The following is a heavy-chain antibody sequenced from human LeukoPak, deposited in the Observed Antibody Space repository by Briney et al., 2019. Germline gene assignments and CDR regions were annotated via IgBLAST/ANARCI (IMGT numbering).Heavy chain of an antibody. J-gene: IGHJ4*02. CDR2: IYPDDSDT. Sequence: GESLKISCKGSGYSFTTYWIAWVRQIPGKGLEWMGIIYPDDSDTRYSPSFEAQVTISADKSISTAYPQWSSLKASDTAMYYCARVFDILTGYYIRAFDYWGQGTLVTVSS. CDR1: GYSFTTYW. V-gene: IGHV5-51*01. CDR3: ARVFDILTGYYIRAFDY. D-gene: IGHD3-9*01.